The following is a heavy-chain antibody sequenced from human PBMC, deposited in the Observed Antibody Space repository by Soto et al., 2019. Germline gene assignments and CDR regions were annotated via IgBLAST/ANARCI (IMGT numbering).Heavy chain of an antibody. CDR3: ATSPHDILIGSAFDY. V-gene: IGHV1-8*01. CDR2: MNPNTGNS. D-gene: IGHD3-9*01. J-gene: IGHJ4*02. CDR1: GYTFTSYD. Sequence: GASVKVSCKASGYTFTSYDIYWVRQATGQGLEWMGWMNPNTGNSGYAQKFQGRFTVTSDTSINTVHMELSSLRSEDTAFYYCATSPHDILIGSAFDYWGQGTLVTVSS.